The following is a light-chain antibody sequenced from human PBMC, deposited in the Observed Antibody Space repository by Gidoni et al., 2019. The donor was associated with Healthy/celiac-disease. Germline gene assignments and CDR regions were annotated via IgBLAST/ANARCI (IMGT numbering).Light chain of an antibody. CDR1: SSDVGGYTD. Sequence: QSDLTQPRSVSGSPGQSVTISCTGTSSDVGGYTDVSCYQQHPGKAPKLMIYDVSQRPSGVPDRVSGSKSGNTASLTISGLQAEDEADYYCCSYAGSHVVFGGGTKLTVL. CDR2: DVS. CDR3: CSYAGSHVV. J-gene: IGLJ2*01. V-gene: IGLV2-11*01.